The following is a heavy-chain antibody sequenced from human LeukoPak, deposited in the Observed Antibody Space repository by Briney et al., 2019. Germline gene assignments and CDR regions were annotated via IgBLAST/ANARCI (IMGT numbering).Heavy chain of an antibody. CDR3: AKDLNWGGR. V-gene: IGHV3-23*01. CDR1: GFTFSTSA. Sequence: PGGSLRPSCAASGFTFSTSAMTWVRQAPGKGLEWVSGISGSGVTDYADSVKGRFTISRDNSKNTLYLQMNSLRAEDTAVYYCAKDLNWGGRWGQGTLVTVSS. CDR2: ISGSGVT. J-gene: IGHJ4*02. D-gene: IGHD7-27*01.